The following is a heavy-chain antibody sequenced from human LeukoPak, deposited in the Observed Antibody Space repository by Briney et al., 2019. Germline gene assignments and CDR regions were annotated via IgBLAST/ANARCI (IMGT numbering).Heavy chain of an antibody. CDR3: ASRDYYDSSGYFDAFDI. D-gene: IGHD3-22*01. CDR1: GFTFSSYA. V-gene: IGHV3-23*01. J-gene: IGHJ3*02. Sequence: GGSLRLSCAASGFTFSSYAMNWVRQAPGKGLEWVSSISGSGGSTYYADSVKGRFTISRDNSKNTLYLQMNSLRAEDTAVYYCASRDYYDSSGYFDAFDIWGQGTMVTVSS. CDR2: ISGSGGST.